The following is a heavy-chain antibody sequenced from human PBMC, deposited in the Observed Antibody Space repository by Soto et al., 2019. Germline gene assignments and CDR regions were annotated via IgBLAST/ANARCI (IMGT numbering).Heavy chain of an antibody. D-gene: IGHD3-22*01. Sequence: GESLKISCKGSGYSFTSYWIGWVRQMPGKGLEWMGIIYPGDSDTRYSPSFQGQVTISADKSISTAYLQWSSLKASDTAMYYCARPPYDSSGYYAEYFQHWGQGTLVTV. CDR3: ARPPYDSSGYYAEYFQH. CDR2: IYPGDSDT. CDR1: GYSFTSYW. J-gene: IGHJ1*01. V-gene: IGHV5-51*01.